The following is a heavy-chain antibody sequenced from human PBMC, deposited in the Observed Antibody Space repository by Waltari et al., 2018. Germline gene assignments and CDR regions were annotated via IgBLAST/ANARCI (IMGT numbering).Heavy chain of an antibody. CDR2: IRGSGGST. CDR3: AKKITFGGVIVTEFDY. CDR1: GLPFSSYA. Sequence: EVQLLESGGGLVQPGGSLRLSCAASGLPFSSYAMSWVRQAPGKGREWVSAIRGSGGSTYYADSVKGRFTISRDNSKNTLYLQMNSLRAEDTAVYYCAKKITFGGVIVTEFDYWGQGTLVTVSS. V-gene: IGHV3-23*01. D-gene: IGHD3-16*02. J-gene: IGHJ4*02.